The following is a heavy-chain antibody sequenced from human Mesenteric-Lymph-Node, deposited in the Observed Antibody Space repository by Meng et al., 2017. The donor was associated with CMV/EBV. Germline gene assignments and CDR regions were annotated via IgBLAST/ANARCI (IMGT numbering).Heavy chain of an antibody. D-gene: IGHD3-9*01. CDR1: GFTFSNYA. J-gene: IGHJ4*02. V-gene: IGHV3-23*01. Sequence: GGSLRLSCAASGFTFSNYAMSWVRQAPGKGLEWVSTISGSGGVTFYADSVKGRFTMSRDNSKNTLYLQMNSLRAEDTAVYYCAKDLGDILTGYRLLDYWGQGTLVTVSS. CDR3: AKDLGDILTGYRLLDY. CDR2: ISGSGGVT.